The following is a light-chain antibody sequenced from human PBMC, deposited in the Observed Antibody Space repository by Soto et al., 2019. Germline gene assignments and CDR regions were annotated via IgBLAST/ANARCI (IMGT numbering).Light chain of an antibody. V-gene: IGKV3-15*01. CDR1: QSVSSN. Sequence: EVVIANYQATLSFSPVNRATLSCRASQSVSSNLAWYQHKPGQAPRLLIYGASTRATGIPARFSGSGSGTEFTLTISSLQSEDFAVYSCQEYTNWPHTFGGGSMVDI. CDR2: GAS. CDR3: QEYTNWPHT. J-gene: IGKJ4*01.